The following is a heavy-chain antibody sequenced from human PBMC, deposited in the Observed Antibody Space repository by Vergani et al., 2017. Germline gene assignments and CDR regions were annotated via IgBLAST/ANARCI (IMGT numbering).Heavy chain of an antibody. Sequence: QVQLQESGPGLVKPSETLSLTCTVSGGSISSYYWSWIRQPPGKGLEWIGYIYYSGRTNYNPPLKSRVTISVDTSKNQFSLKLSSVTAADTAVYYCARSFTGSYGDYDLTNWFDPWGQGTLVTVSS. CDR2: IYYSGRT. D-gene: IGHD4-17*01. CDR1: GGSISSYY. V-gene: IGHV4-59*08. CDR3: ARSFTGSYGDYDLTNWFDP. J-gene: IGHJ5*02.